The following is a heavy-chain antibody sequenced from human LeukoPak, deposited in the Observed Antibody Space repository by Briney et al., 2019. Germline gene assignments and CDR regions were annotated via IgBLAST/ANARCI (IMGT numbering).Heavy chain of an antibody. CDR1: GYTFTSYD. CDR3: ARTYYDILTGYYHDAFDI. D-gene: IGHD3-9*01. Sequence: ASVKVSCTASGYTFTSYDINWVRQAPGQGLEWMGWMNPNSGNTGYAQKFQGRVTMTRNTSISTAYMELSSLRSEDTAVYYCARTYYDILTGYYHDAFDIWGQGTMVTVSS. CDR2: MNPNSGNT. J-gene: IGHJ3*02. V-gene: IGHV1-8*01.